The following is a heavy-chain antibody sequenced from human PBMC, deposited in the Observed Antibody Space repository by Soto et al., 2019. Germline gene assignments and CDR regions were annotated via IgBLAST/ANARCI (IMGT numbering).Heavy chain of an antibody. V-gene: IGHV3-30*03. CDR3: ARWVGGSLYDNSGKYDS. Sequence: QVQLVESGGGVVQPGRSLRLSCAASGFTFSNYGMHWVRQAPGKGLEWVALVSNDGIRKYYGDSVKGRFTISRDNAENTLYLQMNSLRAEDTAVYYCARWVGGSLYDNSGKYDSWGQGTLVTVSS. D-gene: IGHD3-22*01. CDR1: GFTFSNYG. J-gene: IGHJ5*01. CDR2: VSNDGIRK.